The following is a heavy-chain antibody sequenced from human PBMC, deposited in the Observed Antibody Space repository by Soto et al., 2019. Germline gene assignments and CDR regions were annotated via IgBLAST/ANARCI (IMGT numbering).Heavy chain of an antibody. CDR1: GGSISSSSYY. J-gene: IGHJ3*02. D-gene: IGHD6-13*01. V-gene: IGHV4-39*01. CDR3: ARHGTTIAAAGPGAFDI. CDR2: IYYSGST. Sequence: SSETLSLTCTVSGGSISSSSYYWGWIRQPPGKGLEWIGSIYYSGSTYYNPSLKSRVTISVDTSKNQFSLKLSSVTAADTAVYYCARHGTTIAAAGPGAFDIWGQGTMVTVSS.